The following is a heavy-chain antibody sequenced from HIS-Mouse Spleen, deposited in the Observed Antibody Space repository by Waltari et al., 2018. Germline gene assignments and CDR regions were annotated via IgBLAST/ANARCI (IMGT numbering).Heavy chain of an antibody. V-gene: IGHV4-39*07. CDR3: AREIPYSSSWYDWYFDL. Sequence: QLQLQESGPGLVKPSETLSLTCTVPGGSISSSSYYWGRIRQPPGKGLEWFGGIDYSGSTYYNPSLKSRVTISVDTSKNQFSLKLSSVTAADTAVYYCAREIPYSSSWYDWYFDLWGRGTLVTVSS. J-gene: IGHJ2*01. D-gene: IGHD6-13*01. CDR1: GGSISSSSYY. CDR2: IDYSGST.